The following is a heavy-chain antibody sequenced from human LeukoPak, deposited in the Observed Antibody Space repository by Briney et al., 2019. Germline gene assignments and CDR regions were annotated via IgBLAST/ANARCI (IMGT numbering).Heavy chain of an antibody. CDR3: GRALGSGSYIDF. CDR1: GGSISSYY. Sequence: SETLSLTCTVSGGSISSYYWSWIRQPPGKGLEWIGYIYYSGSTNYNPSLKSRVTISVDTSKNQFSLKLSSVTAADTAVYYCGRALGSGSYIDFWGQGTLVTVSS. J-gene: IGHJ4*02. V-gene: IGHV4-59*08. D-gene: IGHD1-26*01. CDR2: IYYSGST.